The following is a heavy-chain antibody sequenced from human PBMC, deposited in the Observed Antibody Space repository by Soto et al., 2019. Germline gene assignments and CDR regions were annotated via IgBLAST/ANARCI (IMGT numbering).Heavy chain of an antibody. Sequence: GGSLRLSCAASGFTFSSYAMSWVRQAPGKGLEWVSAISGSGGSTYYADSVKGRFTISRDNSKNTLYLQMNSLRAEDTAVYYCAKENGSGSYYSVSYYSYGMDVWGQGTTVTVSS. J-gene: IGHJ6*02. D-gene: IGHD3-10*01. CDR1: GFTFSSYA. V-gene: IGHV3-23*01. CDR2: ISGSGGST. CDR3: AKENGSGSYYSVSYYSYGMDV.